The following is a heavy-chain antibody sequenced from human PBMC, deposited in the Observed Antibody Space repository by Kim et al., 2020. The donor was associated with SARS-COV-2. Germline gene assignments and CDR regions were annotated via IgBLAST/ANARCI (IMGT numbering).Heavy chain of an antibody. J-gene: IGHJ4*02. CDR1: GGTFSSYA. D-gene: IGHD5-12*01. CDR2: IIPILGIA. CDR3: FLRDGYNHTFDY. V-gene: IGHV1-69*04. Sequence: SVKVSCKASGGTFSSYAISWVRQAPGQGLEWMGRIIPILGIANYAQKFQGRVTITADKSTSTAYMELSSLRSEDTAVYYCFLRDGYNHTFDYWGQGTLVTVSS.